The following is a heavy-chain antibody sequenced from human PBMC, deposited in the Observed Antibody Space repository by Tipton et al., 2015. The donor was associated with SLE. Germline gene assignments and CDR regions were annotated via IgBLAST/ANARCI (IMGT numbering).Heavy chain of an antibody. Sequence: TLSLTCTVSGGSISSSSYSWGWIRQPPGKGLEWIGSIYYSGGTYYNPSLKSRVTISVDTSKNQFSLKLSSVTAADTAVYYCAREVSDYYDSSGYCFDYWGQGTLVTVSS. CDR3: AREVSDYYDSSGYCFDY. V-gene: IGHV4-39*07. CDR1: GGSISSSSYS. D-gene: IGHD3-22*01. J-gene: IGHJ4*02. CDR2: IYYSGGT.